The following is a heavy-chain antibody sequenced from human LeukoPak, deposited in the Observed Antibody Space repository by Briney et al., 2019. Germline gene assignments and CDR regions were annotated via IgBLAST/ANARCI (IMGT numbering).Heavy chain of an antibody. J-gene: IGHJ4*02. CDR1: GGTFSSYA. D-gene: IGHD5-24*01. CDR2: IIPIFGTA. V-gene: IGHV1-69*13. Sequence: SVKVSCKAYGGTFSSYAISWVRQAPGQGLEWMGGIIPIFGTANCAQKFQGRVTITADESTSTAYMELSSLRSEDTAVYYCATGTDGYNYLIDYWGQGTLVTVSS. CDR3: ATGTDGYNYLIDY.